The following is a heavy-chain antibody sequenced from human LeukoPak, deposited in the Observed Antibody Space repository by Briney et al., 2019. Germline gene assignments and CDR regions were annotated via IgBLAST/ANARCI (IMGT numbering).Heavy chain of an antibody. V-gene: IGHV3-30*02. J-gene: IGHJ1*01. CDR3: AKDPRQWLVRGYFQH. D-gene: IGHD6-19*01. CDR2: IRYDGSNK. Sequence: GGSLRLSCAASGFTFSNYGMHWVRQAPGKGLEWVAFIRYDGSNKYYADSVKGRFTISRDNSKNTLYLQMNSLRAEDTAVYYCAKDPRQWLVRGYFQHWGQGTLVTVSS. CDR1: GFTFSNYG.